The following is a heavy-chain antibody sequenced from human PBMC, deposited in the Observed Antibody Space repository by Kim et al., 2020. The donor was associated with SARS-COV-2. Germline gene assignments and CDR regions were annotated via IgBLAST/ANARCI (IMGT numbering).Heavy chain of an antibody. CDR1: GYTFTSYG. CDR2: ISAYNGNT. CDR3: ARDRLVQASMVRGVTLPDYYYYGMVV. V-gene: IGHV1-18*01. D-gene: IGHD3-10*01. Sequence: ASVKVSCKASGYTFTSYGISWVRQVPGQGLEWMGWISAYNGNTNYAQKTQGRVTMTTDTSTSTAYMELRSLRSDDTAVYYCARDRLVQASMVRGVTLPDYYYYGMVVWGQWTTVSISS. J-gene: IGHJ6*02.